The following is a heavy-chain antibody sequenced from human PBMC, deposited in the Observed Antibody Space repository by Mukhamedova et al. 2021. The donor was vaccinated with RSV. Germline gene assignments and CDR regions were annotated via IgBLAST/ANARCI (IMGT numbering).Heavy chain of an antibody. CDR3: AREGAYRGNYPEYFDN. CDR2: IRSEAYGGTT. Sequence: MSWVRQAPGKGLEWVGFIRSEAYGGTTEYAPSVKGRFSISRDDSKGVAYLQMNSLKTEDTAMYYCAREGAYRGNYPEYFDNWGQG. V-gene: IGHV3-49*02. J-gene: IGHJ4*02. D-gene: IGHD1-26*01.